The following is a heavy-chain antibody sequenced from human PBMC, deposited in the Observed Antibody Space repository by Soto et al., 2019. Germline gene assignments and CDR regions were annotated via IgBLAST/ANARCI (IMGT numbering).Heavy chain of an antibody. V-gene: IGHV3-74*01. CDR2: INSDGSST. CDR1: GFTFSSYW. J-gene: IGHJ5*02. CDR3: ARESKVFVWINWFDP. Sequence: EVQLVESGGGLVQPGGSLRLSCAASGFTFSSYWMHWVRQAPGKGLVWVSRINSDGSSTSYADSVKGRFTISRDNAKNTLYRQMNSLRAEDTAVYYCARESKVFVWINWFDPWGQGTLVTVSS. D-gene: IGHD1-1*01.